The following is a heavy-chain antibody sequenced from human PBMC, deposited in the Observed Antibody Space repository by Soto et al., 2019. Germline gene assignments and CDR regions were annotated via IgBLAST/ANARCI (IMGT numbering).Heavy chain of an antibody. CDR3: ARRYSSGFYFDY. V-gene: IGHV3-53*01. CDR1: GFTVSSNY. CDR2: IYSGGST. Sequence: GGSLRLSCAASGFTVSSNYMSWVRQAPGKGLEWVSVIYSGGSTYYADSVKGRFTISRDNSKNTLYLQMNSLRAEDTAVYYCARRYSSGFYFDYWGQGTLVTVPS. J-gene: IGHJ4*02. D-gene: IGHD6-19*01.